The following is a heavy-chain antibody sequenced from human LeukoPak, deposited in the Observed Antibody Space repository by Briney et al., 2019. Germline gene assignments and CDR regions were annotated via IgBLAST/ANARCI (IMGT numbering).Heavy chain of an antibody. Sequence: SETLSLTCTVSGGSISSYYWSWIRQPPGKGLEWIGYFYYRGSTNYNPSLKSRVTISVDTSKNQFSLKLSSVTAADTAVYYCARGSILGYCSSTSCYKGLRRHNWFDPWGQGTLVTVSS. D-gene: IGHD2-2*02. CDR2: FYYRGST. J-gene: IGHJ5*02. CDR3: ARGSILGYCSSTSCYKGLRRHNWFDP. V-gene: IGHV4-59*12. CDR1: GGSISSYY.